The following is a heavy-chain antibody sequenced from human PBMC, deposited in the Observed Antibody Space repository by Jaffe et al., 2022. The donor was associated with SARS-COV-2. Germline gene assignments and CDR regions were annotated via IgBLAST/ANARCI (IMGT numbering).Heavy chain of an antibody. CDR2: ISSSSSTI. J-gene: IGHJ4*02. D-gene: IGHD6-13*01. CDR3: ARDFMSIAAVHDY. CDR1: GFTFSSYS. Sequence: EVQLVESGGGLVQPGGSLRLSCAASGFTFSSYSMNWVRQAPGKGLEWVSYISSSSSTIYYADSVKGRFTISRDNAKNSLYLQMNSLRAEDTAVYYCARDFMSIAAVHDYWGQGTLVTVSS. V-gene: IGHV3-48*01.